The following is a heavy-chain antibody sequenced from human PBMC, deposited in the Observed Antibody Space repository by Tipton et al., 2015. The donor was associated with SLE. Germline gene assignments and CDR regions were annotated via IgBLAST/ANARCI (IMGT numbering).Heavy chain of an antibody. CDR3: ASARGATKFDA. D-gene: IGHD4/OR15-4a*01. CDR1: GSTFSNSD. J-gene: IGHJ5*02. Sequence: QLVQSGAEMKKPGASVKVSCRTSGSTFSNSDFHWVRQATGQGLEYVGWMSPNSGNTGYAQQFQGRVTMTLHTSRTTAYMDLTSLTSDDTAAYYCASARGATKFDAWGQGTLVTVSS. CDR2: MSPNSGNT. V-gene: IGHV1-8*02.